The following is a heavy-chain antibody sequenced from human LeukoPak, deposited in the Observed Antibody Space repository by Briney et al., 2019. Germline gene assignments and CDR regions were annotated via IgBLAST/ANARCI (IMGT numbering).Heavy chain of an antibody. J-gene: IGHJ4*02. V-gene: IGHV3-23*01. CDR3: AKDRSLRQQMAPGLFNN. D-gene: IGHD6-13*01. CDR2: ISGSGGST. CDR1: GFTFSSYA. Sequence: GGSLRLSCAASGFTFSSYAMSWVRQAPGKGLEWVSAISGSGGSTYYADSVKGRFTISRDNSKNTLYLQMNSLRAEDTAVYYCAKDRSLRQQMAPGLFNNWGQGTLVTVSS.